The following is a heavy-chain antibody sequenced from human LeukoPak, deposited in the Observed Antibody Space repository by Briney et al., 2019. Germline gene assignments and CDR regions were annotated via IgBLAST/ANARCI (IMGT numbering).Heavy chain of an antibody. CDR3: ARTYYYDSSGYYQPSRDAFDI. CDR2: IYYSGST. Sequence: SETLSLTCTVSGGSISSYYWSWIRQPPGKGLEWIGYIYYSGSTNYNPSLKSRVTISVDTSKNQFSLKLSSVTAADTAVYYCARTYYYDSSGYYQPSRDAFDIWGQGTMVTVSS. V-gene: IGHV4-59*12. J-gene: IGHJ3*02. D-gene: IGHD3-22*01. CDR1: GGSISSYY.